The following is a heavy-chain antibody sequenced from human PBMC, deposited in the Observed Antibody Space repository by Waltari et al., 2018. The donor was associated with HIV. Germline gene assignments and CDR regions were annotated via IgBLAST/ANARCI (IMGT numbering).Heavy chain of an antibody. V-gene: IGHV3-15*01. J-gene: IGHJ4*02. CDR3: TTDRATVTTWGWGDY. CDR1: GFTFSNAW. D-gene: IGHD4-17*01. Sequence: EVQLVESGGGLVKPGGSLRLSCAASGFTFSNAWMSWVRQAPGKGLEWVGRIKSKTDGGTTDYAAPVKGRFTISRDDSKNTLYLQMNSLKTEDTAVYYCTTDRATVTTWGWGDYWGQGTLVTVSS. CDR2: IKSKTDGGTT.